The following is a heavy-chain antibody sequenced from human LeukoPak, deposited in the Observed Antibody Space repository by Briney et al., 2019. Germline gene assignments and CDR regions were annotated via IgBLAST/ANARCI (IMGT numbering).Heavy chain of an antibody. J-gene: IGHJ5*02. CDR3: ARGRPNVKRGNWFDP. D-gene: IGHD3-10*01. V-gene: IGHV3-33*01. CDR2: IWYDGSNK. Sequence: PGGSPRLSCAASGFTFSSYGMHWVRQAPGKGLEWVAVIWYDGSNKYYADSVKGRFTISRDNSKNTLYLQMNSLRAEDTAVYYCARGRPNVKRGNWFDPWGQGTLVTVSS. CDR1: GFTFSSYG.